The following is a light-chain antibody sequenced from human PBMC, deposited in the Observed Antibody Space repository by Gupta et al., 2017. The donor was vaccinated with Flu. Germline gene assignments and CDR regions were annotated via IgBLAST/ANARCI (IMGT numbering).Light chain of an antibody. CDR2: DAS. V-gene: IGKV3-20*01. CDR3: QQYGSSPPGAT. CDR1: QSVSSSY. J-gene: IGKJ5*01. Sequence: ATLSCRASQSVSSSYLAWYQQKAGQAPRLLIYDASSRATGIPDRFSGSGSGTDFTLTISRLEPEDFAVYYCQQYGSSPPGATFGQGTRLEIK.